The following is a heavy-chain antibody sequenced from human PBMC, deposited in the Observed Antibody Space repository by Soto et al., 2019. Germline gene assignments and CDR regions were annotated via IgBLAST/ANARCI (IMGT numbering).Heavy chain of an antibody. Sequence: QAHLVESGGGVVQPGRSLTLSCAVSGFTFSRHYMHWVRQAPGKGLEWVALISSDGNSKYYADSVKGRFTTSRDNSKNTMYLQMNSLRVEDTAVYYCARDDEGGSDCDLGYWGQGALVTVSS. CDR1: GFTFSRHY. CDR2: ISSDGNSK. J-gene: IGHJ4*02. D-gene: IGHD1-26*01. V-gene: IGHV3-30-3*01. CDR3: ARDDEGGSDCDLGY.